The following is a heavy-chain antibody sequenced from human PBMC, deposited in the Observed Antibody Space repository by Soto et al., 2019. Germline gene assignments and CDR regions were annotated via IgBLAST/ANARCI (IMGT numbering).Heavy chain of an antibody. D-gene: IGHD1-26*01. J-gene: IGHJ3*01. CDR1: GFTFSSYG. CDR3: ARAQYTGSYFDACDV. CDR2: ICYDGSNK. Sequence: GGSLRLSCAASGFTFSSYGMHWVRQAPGKGLERVAVICYDGSNKYYADSVKGRFTVSRDNSKNTLFLQMNSLRVDDTAVYYCARAQYTGSYFDACDVWGQGTMVTVSS. V-gene: IGHV3-33*03.